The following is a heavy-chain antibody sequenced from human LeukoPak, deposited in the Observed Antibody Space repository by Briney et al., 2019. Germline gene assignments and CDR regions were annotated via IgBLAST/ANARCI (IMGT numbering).Heavy chain of an antibody. J-gene: IGHJ4*02. CDR2: ISSSSSYI. CDR3: ARDERGNEWELLSTDY. V-gene: IGHV3-21*01. CDR1: GFTFRNYA. Sequence: TGGSLRLSCAASGFTFRNYAMSWVRQAPGKGLEWVSSISSSSSYIYYADSVKGRFTISRDNAKNSLYLQMNSLRAEDTAVYYCARDERGNEWELLSTDYWGQGTLVTVSS. D-gene: IGHD1-26*01.